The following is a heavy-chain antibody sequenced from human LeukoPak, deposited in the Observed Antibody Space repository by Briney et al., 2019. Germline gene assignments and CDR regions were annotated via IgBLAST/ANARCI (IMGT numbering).Heavy chain of an antibody. D-gene: IGHD2-2*01. J-gene: IGHJ4*02. CDR3: ARDDCSSTSCPGGMGY. CDR1: GYTFTRHY. Sequence: ASVKVSCKASGYTFTRHYMHWVRQAPGQGLEWMGWINPNSGGTNYAQKFQGWVTMTRDTSISTAYMELSRLRSDDTAVYYCARDDCSSTSCPGGMGYWGQGTLVTVSS. CDR2: INPNSGGT. V-gene: IGHV1-2*04.